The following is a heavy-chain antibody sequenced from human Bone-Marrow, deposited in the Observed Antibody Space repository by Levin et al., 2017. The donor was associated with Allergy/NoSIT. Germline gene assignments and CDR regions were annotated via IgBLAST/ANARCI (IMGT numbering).Heavy chain of an antibody. Sequence: GGSLRLSCAASGFTFSDYYMSWIRQAPGKGLEWVSYISSSGSTIYYADSVKGRFTISRDNAKNSLYLQMNSLRAEDTAVYYCAREFVVVPAALRTYYYYYGMDGWGQGTTVTVSS. D-gene: IGHD2-2*01. J-gene: IGHJ6*02. V-gene: IGHV3-11*01. CDR1: GFTFSDYY. CDR2: ISSSGSTI. CDR3: AREFVVVPAALRTYYYYYGMDG.